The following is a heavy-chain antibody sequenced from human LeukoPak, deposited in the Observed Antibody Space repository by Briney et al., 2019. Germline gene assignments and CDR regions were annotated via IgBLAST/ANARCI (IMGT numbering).Heavy chain of an antibody. Sequence: ASVKVSCKASGYTFTSYAMHWVRQAPGQRLEWMGWINAGNGNTKYSQEFQGRVTITRDTSASTAYMELSSLRSEDMAVCYCAREGLTYYYDSSGYCAFDIWGQGTMVTVSS. CDR1: GYTFTSYA. V-gene: IGHV1-3*03. J-gene: IGHJ3*02. D-gene: IGHD3-22*01. CDR3: AREGLTYYYDSSGYCAFDI. CDR2: INAGNGNT.